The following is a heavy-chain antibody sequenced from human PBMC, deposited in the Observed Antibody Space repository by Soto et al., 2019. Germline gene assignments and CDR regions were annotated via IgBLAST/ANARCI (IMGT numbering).Heavy chain of an antibody. Sequence: PGGSLSLSCAVSEIIFSGYGMHWVRQAPGKGLEWVAVIRFDGSNIHYADSVKGRFTISRDNSKNTLYLQMDSLRAEDTAVYYCARDGVGGTVFFGYPDHWGQGALVTVSS. CDR3: ARDGVGGTVFFGYPDH. V-gene: IGHV3-33*01. CDR1: EIIFSGYG. CDR2: IRFDGSNI. J-gene: IGHJ4*02. D-gene: IGHD1-26*01.